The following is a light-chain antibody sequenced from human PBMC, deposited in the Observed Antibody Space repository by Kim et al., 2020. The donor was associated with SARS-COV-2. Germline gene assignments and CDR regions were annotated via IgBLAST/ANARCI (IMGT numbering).Light chain of an antibody. J-gene: IGKJ4*01. CDR3: HQYVFVPLT. V-gene: IGKV3-20*01. CDR2: GAS. Sequence: EIVLTQSPGTLSLSPGERATLSCRASQSVTNNYLAWHQQKPGQAPRLLIYGASSRATGIPDRFSGSGSGTDFTLTISRLEPEDFAVYYCHQYVFVPLTFGGGTKVDIK. CDR1: QSVTNNY.